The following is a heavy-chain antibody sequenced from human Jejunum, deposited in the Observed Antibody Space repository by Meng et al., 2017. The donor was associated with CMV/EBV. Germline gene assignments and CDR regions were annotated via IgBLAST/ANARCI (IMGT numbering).Heavy chain of an antibody. CDR2: INEDGSES. D-gene: IGHD3-3*01. CDR3: ARGDYDFWGGY. V-gene: IGHV3-7*01. Sequence: CAASGLTFSTYSMSWVRQAPGKGLDWVASINEDGSESYYVDSVKGRFTISRDNAKSSLYLQMNTLRAKDTAVYYCARGDYDFWGGYWGQGTLVTVSS. J-gene: IGHJ4*02. CDR1: GLTFSTYS.